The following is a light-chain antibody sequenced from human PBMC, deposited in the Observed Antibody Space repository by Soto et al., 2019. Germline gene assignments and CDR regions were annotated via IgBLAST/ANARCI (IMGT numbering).Light chain of an antibody. J-gene: IGKJ1*01. CDR2: DAS. Sequence: DIQITQSPFPLSASVGDSLTITCRASQSISTWLAWYQQKPGKAPKLLIYDASSLEGGVPSRFSGSGSGTEFTLTISGLQPDDFATYYCQQYNSFSWTFGQGTKV. CDR3: QQYNSFSWT. CDR1: QSISTW. V-gene: IGKV1-5*01.